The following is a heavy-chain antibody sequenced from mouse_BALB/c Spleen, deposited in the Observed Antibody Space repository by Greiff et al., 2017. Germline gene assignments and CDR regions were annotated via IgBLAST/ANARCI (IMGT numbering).Heavy chain of an antibody. CDR1: GFSLTSYG. D-gene: IGHD2-12*01. J-gene: IGHJ4*01. V-gene: IGHV2-2*02. CDR3: ARPVYSLAMDY. Sequence: QVQLQQSGPGLVQPSQSLSITCTVSGFSLTSYGVHWVRQSPGKGLEWLGVIWSGGSTDYNAAFISRLSISKDNSKSQVFFKMHSLQANDTAIYYCARPVYSLAMDYWGQGTSVTVSS. CDR2: IWSGGST.